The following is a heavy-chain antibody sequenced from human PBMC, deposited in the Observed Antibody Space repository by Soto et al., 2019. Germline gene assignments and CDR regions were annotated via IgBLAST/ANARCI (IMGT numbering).Heavy chain of an antibody. J-gene: IGHJ5*02. CDR3: AIGIKYGDDSRWFDP. CDR2: ITPDSGNT. D-gene: IGHD4-17*01. V-gene: IGHV1-8*02. Sequence: QVQLVQSGAEVKKPGASVKVSCKASGYIFTNYDINWVRQATGQGLEYLGWITPDSGNTGYVQKLKGRVTMTRNTSINTCYMELNSLRSEDTAVYYCAIGIKYGDDSRWFDPWGQGTLVTVSS. CDR1: GYIFTNYD.